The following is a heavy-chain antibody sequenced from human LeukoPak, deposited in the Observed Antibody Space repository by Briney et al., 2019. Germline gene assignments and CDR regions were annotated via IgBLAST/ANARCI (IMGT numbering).Heavy chain of an antibody. D-gene: IGHD1-26*01. V-gene: IGHV4-59*01. CDR1: GGSISSYY. Sequence: SETLSLTCTVSGGSISSYYWSWIRQPPGKGLEWIGYIYYSGSTNYNPSLKSRVTISVDTSKNQFSLKLSSVTAAGTAVYYCARSGGTILRHPTDYWGQGTLVTVSS. CDR3: ARSGGTILRHPTDY. CDR2: IYYSGST. J-gene: IGHJ4*02.